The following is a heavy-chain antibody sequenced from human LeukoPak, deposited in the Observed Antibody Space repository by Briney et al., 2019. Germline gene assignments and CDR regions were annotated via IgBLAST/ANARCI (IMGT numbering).Heavy chain of an antibody. V-gene: IGHV3-11*01. J-gene: IGHJ4*02. CDR2: ISSSGSII. CDR1: GFTFRGYY. D-gene: IGHD3-22*01. Sequence: GSLRLSCAASGFTFRGYYMSWIRQAPGKGLEWVSHISSSGSIINYADSVKGRISISRDNAKNSLYLQMNSLRAEDTAVYYCARVVDYYDGSGYTDYWGQGTLVTDSS. CDR3: ARVVDYYDGSGYTDY.